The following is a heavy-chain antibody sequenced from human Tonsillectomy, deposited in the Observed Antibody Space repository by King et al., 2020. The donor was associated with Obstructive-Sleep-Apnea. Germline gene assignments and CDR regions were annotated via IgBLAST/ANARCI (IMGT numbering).Heavy chain of an antibody. CDR1: GFSFSNFG. CDR3: ARMAYCGGDCYFRAFDI. D-gene: IGHD2-21*02. J-gene: IGHJ3*02. Sequence: VQLVESGGGLVQGSLRLSCAASGFSFSNFGMSWVRQAPGKGREWVSTIMVNGVRTYYADYVKGRFTISRDNSKNTVYLQMNSLRAEDTAVYYCARMAYCGGDCYFRAFDIWGQGTMVTFSS. V-gene: IGHV3-23*04. CDR2: IMVNGVRT.